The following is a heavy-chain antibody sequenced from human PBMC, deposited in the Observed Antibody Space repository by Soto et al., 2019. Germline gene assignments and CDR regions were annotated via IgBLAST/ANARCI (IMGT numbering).Heavy chain of an antibody. CDR2: SGST. Sequence: PSETLSLTCTGSGGSVSSGSYHWTWIRQPPGKGLEWIGQSGSTNYNPSLKSRITISVDTSKNQFSLNLSSVTAADTAVYYCAVYIAGAGGDGYWGQGTLVTVS. J-gene: IGHJ4*02. D-gene: IGHD6-19*01. CDR1: GGSVSSGSYH. V-gene: IGHV4-61*01. CDR3: AVYIAGAGGDGY.